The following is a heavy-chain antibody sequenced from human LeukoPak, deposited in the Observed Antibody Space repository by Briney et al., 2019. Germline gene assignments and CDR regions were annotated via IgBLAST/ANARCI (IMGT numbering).Heavy chain of an antibody. D-gene: IGHD6-19*01. CDR3: ARWYSSGWAFDY. CDR1: GGTISNYY. J-gene: IGHJ4*02. Sequence: SETLSLTCTVSGGTISNYYWNWIRQPPGKGLEWVGYIHYSGNTKYNSSLTSRATTSVDTSKSQFSLKLSSVTAADTAVYYCARWYSSGWAFDYWGQGTLVTVSS. CDR2: IHYSGNT. V-gene: IGHV4-59*08.